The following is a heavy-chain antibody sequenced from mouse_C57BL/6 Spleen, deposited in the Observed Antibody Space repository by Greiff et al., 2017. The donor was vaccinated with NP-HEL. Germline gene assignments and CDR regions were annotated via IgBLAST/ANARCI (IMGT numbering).Heavy chain of an antibody. CDR1: EYEFPSHD. Sequence: EVKLVESGGGLVQPGESLKLSCESNEYEFPSHDMSWVRKTPEKRLELVAAINSDGGSTYYPDTMERRFIISRDNTQKTLYLQMSSLRSEYTALYYCARLAGYYGRFAYWGQGTLVTVSA. J-gene: IGHJ3*01. CDR2: INSDGGST. V-gene: IGHV5-2*03. CDR3: ARLAGYYGRFAY. D-gene: IGHD2-3*01.